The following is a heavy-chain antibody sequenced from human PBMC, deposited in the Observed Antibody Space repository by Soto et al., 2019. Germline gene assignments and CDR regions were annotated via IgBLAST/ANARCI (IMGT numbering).Heavy chain of an antibody. V-gene: IGHV3-21*01. Sequence: GGSLRLSCAASGFTFSSYSMNWVRQAPGKGLEWVSAISSSSSYIYYADSVKGRFTISRDNAKNSLYLQMNSLRAEDTAVYYCASDAVDTAMVSNWFDHWGQGTLVTVSS. CDR3: ASDAVDTAMVSNWFDH. J-gene: IGHJ5*02. CDR1: GFTFSSYS. D-gene: IGHD5-18*01. CDR2: ISSSSSYI.